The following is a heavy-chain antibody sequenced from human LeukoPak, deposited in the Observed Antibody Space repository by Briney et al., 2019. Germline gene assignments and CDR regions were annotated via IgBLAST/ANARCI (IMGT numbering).Heavy chain of an antibody. CDR1: GYSFNTYW. D-gene: IGHD4-23*01. CDR3: IKLGSGGNSFY. J-gene: IGHJ4*02. CDR2: IYPSDSNT. Sequence: GESLKISCKTSGYSFNTYWIAWVRQMPGKGLEWMAIIYPSDSNTKYSPSFQGQVTISVDKSISTAYLQWSSLKASDTAMYYCIKLGSGGNSFYWGPGTLVTVSS. V-gene: IGHV5-51*01.